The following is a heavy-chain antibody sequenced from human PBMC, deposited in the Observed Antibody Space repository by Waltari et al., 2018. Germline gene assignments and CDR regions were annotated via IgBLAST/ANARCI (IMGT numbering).Heavy chain of an antibody. D-gene: IGHD1-1*01. V-gene: IGHV4-4*02. CDR2: IYHSGST. CDR1: GGSISSSNW. Sequence: QVQLQESGPGLVKPSGTLSLTCAVSGGSISSSNWWSWVRQPPGKGLEWIGEIYHSGSTNYNPSLMSRVTISVDKSNNQFSLKLSSVTAADTAVYYCARGNEEMDPPLDYWGQGTLVTVSS. CDR3: ARGNEEMDPPLDY. J-gene: IGHJ4*02.